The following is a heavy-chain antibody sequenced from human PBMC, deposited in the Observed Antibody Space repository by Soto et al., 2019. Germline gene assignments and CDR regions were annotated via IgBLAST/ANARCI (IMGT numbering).Heavy chain of an antibody. J-gene: IGHJ4*02. CDR2: ISSSGSTI. D-gene: IGHD6-13*01. CDR1: GFTFSSYE. V-gene: IGHV3-48*03. CDR3: ARVRGIAAAGYYFDY. Sequence: EVQLLESGGGLVQPGGSLRLSCAASGFTFSSYEMNWVRQAPGKGLEWVSYISSSGSTIYYADSVKGRFTISRDNAKNSLYLQMNSLRAEDTAVYYCARVRGIAAAGYYFDYWGQGTLVTVSS.